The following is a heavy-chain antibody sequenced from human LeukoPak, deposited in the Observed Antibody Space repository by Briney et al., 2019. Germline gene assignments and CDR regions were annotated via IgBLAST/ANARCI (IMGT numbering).Heavy chain of an antibody. CDR3: TSQKDYYGSGSYWTFDP. CDR2: IRSKACGGTT. CDR1: GFTFGDYV. J-gene: IGHJ5*02. V-gene: IGHV3-49*03. Sequence: GGSLRLSWTASGFTFGDYVMSWFSQAPGKGLEWVGSIRSKACGGTTEYAASVKGRFTISRDDSKSIAYVQMNSLKTEDTAVYYCTSQKDYYGSGSYWTFDPWGQGTLVTVSS. D-gene: IGHD3-10*01.